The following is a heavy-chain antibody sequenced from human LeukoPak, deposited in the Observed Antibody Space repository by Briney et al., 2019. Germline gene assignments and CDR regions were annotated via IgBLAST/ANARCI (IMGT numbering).Heavy chain of an antibody. CDR3: ASWFRRYFDY. D-gene: IGHD3-10*01. V-gene: IGHV4-61*02. CDR1: GGSISSGSYY. CDR2: LYTSGST. Sequence: PSETLSLTCTVSGGSISSGSYYWSWIRQPAGKGLEWIGRLYTSGSTNYNPSLKSRVTISVDTSKNQFSLKLSSVTAADTAVYYCASWFRRYFDYWGQGTLVTVSS. J-gene: IGHJ4*02.